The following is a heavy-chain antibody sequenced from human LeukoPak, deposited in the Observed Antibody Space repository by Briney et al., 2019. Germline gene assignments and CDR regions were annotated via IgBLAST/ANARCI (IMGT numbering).Heavy chain of an antibody. D-gene: IGHD3-16*02. CDR1: GGSFSGYY. CDR3: ARYKLYHGALDI. V-gene: IGHV4-34*01. J-gene: IGHJ3*02. Sequence: SETLSLTCAVYGGSFSGYYWSWIRQPPGKGLEWIGEINHSGSTNYNPSLKSRVTISVDTSKNQFSLKLSSVTAADTAVYYCARYKLYHGALDIWGQGTKVTVSS. CDR2: INHSGST.